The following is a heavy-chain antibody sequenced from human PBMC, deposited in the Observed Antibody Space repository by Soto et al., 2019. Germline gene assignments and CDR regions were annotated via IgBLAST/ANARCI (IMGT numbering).Heavy chain of an antibody. CDR3: ARGNSGSFEEDYYYYGMDV. V-gene: IGHV1-2*04. CDR2: INPNSGGT. D-gene: IGHD1-26*01. Sequence: ASVKVSCKASGYTFTGYYVHWVRQAPGPGLEWMGWINPNSGGTNYAQKFQGWVTMTRDTAISTAYMELSRLGSDDTAVYYCARGNSGSFEEDYYYYGMDVWSQGTTVTVSS. CDR1: GYTFTGYY. J-gene: IGHJ6*02.